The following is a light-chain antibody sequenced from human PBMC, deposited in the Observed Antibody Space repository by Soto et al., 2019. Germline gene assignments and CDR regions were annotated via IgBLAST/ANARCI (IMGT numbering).Light chain of an antibody. CDR1: SRDVGNYKY. CDR2: EVS. V-gene: IGLV2-14*01. Sequence: QSALTQPASVSGSPGQSITISCTGTSRDVGNYKYVSWYQQHPGKAPKLMIYEVSNRPSGVSNRFSGSTSGNTASLTISGLQAEDETDYYCFSYTSSGTYVFGTGTKVTVL. CDR3: FSYTSSGTYV. J-gene: IGLJ1*01.